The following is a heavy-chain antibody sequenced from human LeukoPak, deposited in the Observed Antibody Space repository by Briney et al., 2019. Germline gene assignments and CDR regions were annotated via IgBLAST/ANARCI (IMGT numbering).Heavy chain of an antibody. CDR1: GFDFSGFS. J-gene: IGHJ4*02. D-gene: IGHD3-22*01. CDR3: ARGSYDSSGYFVYYFDY. Sequence: HPGGSLRLSCVFSGFDFSGFSMSWVRQARGKGLEWVGIIAEYGSDIFYVESVKGRFIISRANARNSLYLQMNSLRAEDTAVYYCARGSYDSSGYFVYYFDYWGQGTLVTVSS. V-gene: IGHV3-7*01. CDR2: IAEYGSDI.